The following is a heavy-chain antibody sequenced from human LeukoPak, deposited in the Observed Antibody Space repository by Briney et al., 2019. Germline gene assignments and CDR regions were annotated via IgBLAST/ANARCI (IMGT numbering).Heavy chain of an antibody. Sequence: PGGSLRLPCEASGFTFSTYNMNWVRQAPGKRLEWVSSITSTSSYVFYADSVKGRFTISRDNAKNSLYLQMNSLRAEDTAVYYCASEWELGEYYYYMDVWGKGTTVTISS. CDR1: GFTFSTYN. V-gene: IGHV3-21*01. CDR2: ITSTSSYV. CDR3: ASEWELGEYYYYMDV. D-gene: IGHD1-26*01. J-gene: IGHJ6*03.